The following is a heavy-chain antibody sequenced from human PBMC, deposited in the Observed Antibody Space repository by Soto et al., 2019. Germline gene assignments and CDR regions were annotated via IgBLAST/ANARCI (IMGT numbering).Heavy chain of an antibody. V-gene: IGHV3-23*01. CDR1: GFTFSIYA. CDR3: AKDAPGSGWLSDY. D-gene: IGHD3-22*01. J-gene: IGHJ4*02. Sequence: EVQLLESGGGLVHPGGSLRLSCAASGFTFSIYAMSWVRQAPGKGLEWVSTIGGGGGGTSYADFVRGRFTISRDDSRNTLYLQMNSLSAEDTAVYYCAKDAPGSGWLSDYWGRGTLVTVSS. CDR2: IGGGGGGT.